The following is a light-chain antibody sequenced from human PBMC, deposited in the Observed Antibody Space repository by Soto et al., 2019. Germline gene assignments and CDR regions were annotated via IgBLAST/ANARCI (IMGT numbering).Light chain of an antibody. CDR2: EVS. CDR1: SSDVGGYNY. Sequence: QSALTQPASVSGSPGQSITISCTGTSSDVGGYNYVSWYQQHPGKAPKRMIYEVSNRPSGVSNRFSGSKSGNTASLTISGLQAEDEADYYCISYTSSSTPYVFGTGTKVTVL. V-gene: IGLV2-14*01. J-gene: IGLJ1*01. CDR3: ISYTSSSTPYV.